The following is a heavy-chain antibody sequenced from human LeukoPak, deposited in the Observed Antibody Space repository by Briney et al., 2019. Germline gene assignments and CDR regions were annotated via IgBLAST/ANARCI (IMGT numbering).Heavy chain of an antibody. CDR3: ARHKSRRYFDY. CDR2: INHSGST. CDR1: GGAFSGYY. J-gene: IGHJ4*02. Sequence: PSETLSLTCAVYGGAFSGYYWSWIRQPPGKGLEWIGEINHSGSTNYNPSLKSRVTISVDTSKNQFSLKLSSVTAADTAVYYCARHKSRRYFDYWGQGTLVTVSS. D-gene: IGHD2-21*01. V-gene: IGHV4-34*01.